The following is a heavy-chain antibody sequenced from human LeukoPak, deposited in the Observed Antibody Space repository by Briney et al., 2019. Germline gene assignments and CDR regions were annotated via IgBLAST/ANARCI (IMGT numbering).Heavy chain of an antibody. V-gene: IGHV1-69*04. Sequence: ASVKVSCKASGGTFSSYAISWVRQAPGQGLEWMGRIIPILGIANNAQKFQGRVTITADKSTSTAYMELSSLRSEDTAVYYCARDSPHLRYFDWLLLAYWGQGTLVTVSS. CDR2: IIPILGIA. CDR3: ARDSPHLRYFDWLLLAY. CDR1: GGTFSSYA. J-gene: IGHJ4*02. D-gene: IGHD3-9*01.